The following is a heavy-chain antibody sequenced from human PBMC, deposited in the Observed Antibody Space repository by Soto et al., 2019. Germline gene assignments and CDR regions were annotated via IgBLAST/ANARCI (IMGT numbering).Heavy chain of an antibody. D-gene: IGHD6-13*01. CDR2: IYYSGST. J-gene: IGHJ4*02. CDR1: GGSVSSGSYY. CDR3: ARGSYDSSWY. Sequence: SETLSLTCTVSGGSVSSGSYYWSWIRQPPGKGLEWIGYIYYSGSTNYNHSLKSRDTISVDTSKNKFSLKLKFLTAEDTAVYYCARGSYDSSWYWGQGTLVTVSS. V-gene: IGHV4-61*01.